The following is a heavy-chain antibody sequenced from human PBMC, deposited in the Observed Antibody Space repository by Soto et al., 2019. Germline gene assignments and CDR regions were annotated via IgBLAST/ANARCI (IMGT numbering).Heavy chain of an antibody. J-gene: IGHJ4*02. Sequence: ASVKVSCKASGYTLTSYNINWMRQATGQGLEWMGWMNPNSGNTGYAQKFQDRITLTRDTSITTAYMELSSLRSDDTAVYFCVRYGVAATYWGQGTQVTVSS. D-gene: IGHD2-8*01. V-gene: IGHV1-8*01. CDR1: GYTLTSYN. CDR2: MNPNSGNT. CDR3: VRYGVAATY.